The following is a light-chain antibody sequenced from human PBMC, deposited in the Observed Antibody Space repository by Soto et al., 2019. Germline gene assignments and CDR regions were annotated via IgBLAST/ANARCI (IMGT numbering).Light chain of an antibody. CDR1: QGSCNY. V-gene: IGKV1-16*02. CDR3: QQYHSYPIT. CDR2: AAS. Sequence: DIHMTQSPSSLSASVGDRVTITCRASQGSCNYLVWLQQKQGRAPKSLIYAASSLQSGVPSKFSGSGYGTDFPLTISSLQPEDFATYYCQQYHSYPITLGQGTRLEIK. J-gene: IGKJ5*01.